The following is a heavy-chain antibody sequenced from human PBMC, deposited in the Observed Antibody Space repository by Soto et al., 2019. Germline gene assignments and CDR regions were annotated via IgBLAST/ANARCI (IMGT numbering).Heavy chain of an antibody. CDR1: GFTFSSYS. CDR3: ARDLNVVVPAAIRPSPPSWFDP. D-gene: IGHD2-2*01. Sequence: GGSLRLSCAASGFTFSSYSMNWVRQAPGKGLEWVSSISSSSSYIYYADSVKGRFTISRDNAKNSLYLQMNSLRAEDTAVYYCARDLNVVVPAAIRPSPPSWFDPWGQGTLVTVSS. V-gene: IGHV3-21*01. J-gene: IGHJ5*02. CDR2: ISSSSSYI.